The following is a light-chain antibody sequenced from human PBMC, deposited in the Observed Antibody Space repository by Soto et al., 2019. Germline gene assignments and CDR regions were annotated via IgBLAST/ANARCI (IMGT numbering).Light chain of an antibody. J-gene: IGKJ1*01. CDR1: QSVSSSY. CDR3: QQYGSSLGT. V-gene: IGKV3-20*01. CDR2: GAC. Sequence: EIVLTQPPGTLSLSPGERTTLACMASQSVSSSYLAWYQQKPDQVPMLLIYGACSRATGARDRFSGGVSERDFRLTISRLEPEDFTVYYCQQYGSSLGTFGQGAKVEIK.